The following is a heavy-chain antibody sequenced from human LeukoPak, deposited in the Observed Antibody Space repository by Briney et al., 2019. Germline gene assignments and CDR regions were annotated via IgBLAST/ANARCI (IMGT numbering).Heavy chain of an antibody. V-gene: IGHV3-30-3*01. CDR1: GFTFRSQS. Sequence: PGRSLRLSCAASGFTFRSQSMLWIRQAPGKGLEWVAVISYDGTNKYYADSVKGRFTISRDNSKNTLYLQMNSLRAEDTAVYYCAREQYDRNYFDYWGQGTLVTVSS. J-gene: IGHJ4*02. CDR3: AREQYDRNYFDY. D-gene: IGHD3-22*01. CDR2: ISYDGTNK.